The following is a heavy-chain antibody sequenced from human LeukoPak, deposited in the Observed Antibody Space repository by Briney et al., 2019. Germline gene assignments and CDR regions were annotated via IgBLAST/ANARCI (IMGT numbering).Heavy chain of an antibody. D-gene: IGHD1-26*01. V-gene: IGHV3-33*01. CDR1: GFTFSSYV. J-gene: IGHJ4*02. Sequence: GRSLRLSCAASGFTFSSYVMHWVRQAPGRGLEWVAVIRYDGSKYYADSVKGRFTISRDNSKNTLFPQMNSLRAEDTAVYYCAGDSGNSQGGFDYWGQGSLVTVSS. CDR3: AGDSGNSQGGFDY. CDR2: IRYDGSK.